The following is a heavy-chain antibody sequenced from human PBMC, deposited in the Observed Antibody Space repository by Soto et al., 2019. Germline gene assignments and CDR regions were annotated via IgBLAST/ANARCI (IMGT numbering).Heavy chain of an antibody. J-gene: IGHJ6*02. CDR3: ARVRWSYDFWSGYPSGMDL. CDR1: GYTFTSYG. CDR2: ISAYNGNT. V-gene: IGHV1-18*04. Sequence: ASVKVSCKASGYTFTSYGISWVRQAPGQGLEWMGWISAYNGNTNYAQKLQGRVTMTTDTSTSTAYMELRSLRSDDTAVYYCARVRWSYDFWSGYPSGMDLWGQGTTVTVSS. D-gene: IGHD3-3*01.